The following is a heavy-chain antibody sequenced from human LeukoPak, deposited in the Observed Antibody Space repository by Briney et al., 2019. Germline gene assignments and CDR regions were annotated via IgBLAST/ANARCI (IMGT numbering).Heavy chain of an antibody. V-gene: IGHV4-61*02. D-gene: IGHD3-22*01. CDR1: GCSISSGSYY. CDR2: IYTSGST. Sequence: SETLSLTCTVSGCSISSGSYYWSWIRQPAGKGLEWIGRIYTSGSTNYNPSLKSRVTISVDTSKNQFSLKLSSVTAADTAVYYCARDIVGNYYDSSGQDYWGQGTLVTVSS. CDR3: ARDIVGNYYDSSGQDY. J-gene: IGHJ4*02.